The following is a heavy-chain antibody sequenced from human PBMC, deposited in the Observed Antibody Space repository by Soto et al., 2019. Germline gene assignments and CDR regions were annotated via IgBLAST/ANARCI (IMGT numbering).Heavy chain of an antibody. V-gene: IGHV1-18*01. CDR2: MSVYNGNT. J-gene: IGHJ6*02. CDR1: AYPFTSYG. Sequence: QVQLVQSGVEVKNPGASVRVSCKASAYPFTSYGISWVRQAPGQGLEWMGWMSVYNGNTNYAREFQGRVTLTTDTSTSTAYMELRSLRSDDTAVYYCARGFLSVLPYYYYGLDVWGQGTTVIVSS. D-gene: IGHD2-15*01. CDR3: ARGFLSVLPYYYYGLDV.